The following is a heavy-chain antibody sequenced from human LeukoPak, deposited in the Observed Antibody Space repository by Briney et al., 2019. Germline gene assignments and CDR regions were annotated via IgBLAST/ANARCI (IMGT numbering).Heavy chain of an antibody. CDR3: ARGRGRYCSSTSCLIQGDY. D-gene: IGHD2-2*01. CDR2: ISAYNGNT. Sequence: ASVKVSCKASGYTFTSYGISWVRQAPGQGLEWMGWISAYNGNTNYAQKLQGRVTMTTDTSTSTAYMELRSLRSDDTAVYYCARGRGRYCSSTSCLIQGDYWGQGPLVTVSS. CDR1: GYTFTSYG. J-gene: IGHJ4*02. V-gene: IGHV1-18*01.